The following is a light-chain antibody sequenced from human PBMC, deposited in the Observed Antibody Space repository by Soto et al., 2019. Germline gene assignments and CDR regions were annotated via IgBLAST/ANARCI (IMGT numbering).Light chain of an antibody. V-gene: IGKV1-27*01. CDR1: QGISNY. Sequence: DIQMTQSPSSLSASVGDTVTITCRASQGISNYLAWYQQKPGQVPNLLIYAASTLQSGVPSRFSGSGSGTDVTLTISSLRPEAVATYYCQKYHNAPRTFGQGTKVEI. CDR2: AAS. CDR3: QKYHNAPRT. J-gene: IGKJ1*01.